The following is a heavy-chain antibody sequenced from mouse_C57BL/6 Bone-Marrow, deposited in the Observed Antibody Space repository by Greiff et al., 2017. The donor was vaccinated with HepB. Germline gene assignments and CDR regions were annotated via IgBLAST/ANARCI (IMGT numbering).Heavy chain of an antibody. J-gene: IGHJ4*01. V-gene: IGHV5-12*01. CDR1: GFPFSDYY. CDR3: ARRDGSSSYYYAMDY. Sequence: EVHLVESGGGLVQPGGSLKLSCAASGFPFSDYYMYWVRQTPEKRLEWVAYISNGGGSTYYPDTVKGRFTLSRDNAKNTRYLQMSRLKSEDTAMYYCARRDGSSSYYYAMDYWGQGTSVTVSS. CDR2: ISNGGGST. D-gene: IGHD1-1*01.